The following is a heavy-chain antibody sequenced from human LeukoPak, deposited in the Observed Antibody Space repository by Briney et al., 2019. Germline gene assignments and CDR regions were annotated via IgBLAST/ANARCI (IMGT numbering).Heavy chain of an antibody. CDR2: IKQDGSEK. V-gene: IGHV3-7*01. D-gene: IGHD1-7*01. Sequence: SGGSLRLSCAASGFTFSSYWMSWVRQAPGKGLEWVANIKQDGSEKYYVDSVKGRFTISRDNAKNSLYLQMNSLRAEDTAVYYCARDTRFVNWNYVYYSDYWGQGTLVTVSS. CDR3: ARDTRFVNWNYVYYSDY. CDR1: GFTFSSYW. J-gene: IGHJ4*02.